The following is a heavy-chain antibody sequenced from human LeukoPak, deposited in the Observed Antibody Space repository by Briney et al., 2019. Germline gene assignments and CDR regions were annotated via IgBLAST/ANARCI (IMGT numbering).Heavy chain of an antibody. J-gene: IGHJ4*02. CDR1: GGSISSYY. D-gene: IGHD1-26*01. V-gene: IGHV4-4*09. Sequence: PSETLSLICTVSGGSISSYYWSWIRQPPGKGLEWIGYIYTSGSTNYNPSLKSRVTISVDTSKNQFSLKLSSVTAADTAVYYCARSRVGATPYFDYWGQGTLVTVSS. CDR2: IYTSGST. CDR3: ARSRVGATPYFDY.